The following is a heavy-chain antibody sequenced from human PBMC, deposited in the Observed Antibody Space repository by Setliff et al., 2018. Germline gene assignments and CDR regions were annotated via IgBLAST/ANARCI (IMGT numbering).Heavy chain of an antibody. CDR3: ARSDDNFQYPDY. J-gene: IGHJ4*01. CDR1: GGSIGMTNHY. V-gene: IGHV4-59*11. D-gene: IGHD1-1*01. Sequence: SETLSLTCIVSGGSIGMTNHYWSWIRQPPGKGLEWIGDISYSGSTTYNPSLKSRVTISVDTSKKQCSLKLSSVTAADTAIYYCARSDDNFQYPDYWGQGTLVTVSS. CDR2: ISYSGST.